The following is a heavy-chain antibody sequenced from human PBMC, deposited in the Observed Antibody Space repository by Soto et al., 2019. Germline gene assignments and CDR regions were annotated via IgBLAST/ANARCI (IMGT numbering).Heavy chain of an antibody. V-gene: IGHV4-61*01. CDR1: GASISSDCPY. J-gene: IGHJ4*02. D-gene: IGHD5-12*01. CDR3: ARALRGYSGYGPC. Sequence: SETMSLTCTVSGASISSDCPYCRWIRQPPGKGLEWIGYIYHSGSTNYNPSLESRVTISVDTSKNQFSLKLNSVTAADTAVYYCARALRGYSGYGPCWGQGTLVTVSS. CDR2: IYHSGST.